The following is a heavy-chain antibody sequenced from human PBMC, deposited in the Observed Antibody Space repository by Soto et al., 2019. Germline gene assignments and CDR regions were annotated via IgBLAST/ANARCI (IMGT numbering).Heavy chain of an antibody. D-gene: IGHD2-15*01. Sequence: ASVKVSCKASGYTFTSYAMHWLRQAPGQRLEWMGWINAGNGNTKYSQKFQGRVTITRDTSASTAYMELSSLRSEDTAVYYCAREDPYCSGGSCYKLKAGMDVWGQGTTVTVSS. V-gene: IGHV1-3*01. J-gene: IGHJ6*02. CDR1: GYTFTSYA. CDR2: INAGNGNT. CDR3: AREDPYCSGGSCYKLKAGMDV.